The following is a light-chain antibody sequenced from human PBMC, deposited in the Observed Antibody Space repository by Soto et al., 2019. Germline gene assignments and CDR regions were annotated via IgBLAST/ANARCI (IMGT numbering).Light chain of an antibody. CDR1: QSLSSN. V-gene: IGKV3-15*01. CDR3: QQYNHWPRMLS. Sequence: EIVLTQFPVTLSVSPGETATLTCRASQSLSSNLAWYQQRRGQAPRLLMFDTSTRASGTPARFSGSGSGTEFTLTIASLQSEDFAFYYCQQYNHWPRMLSFGGGTKVELK. CDR2: DTS. J-gene: IGKJ4*01.